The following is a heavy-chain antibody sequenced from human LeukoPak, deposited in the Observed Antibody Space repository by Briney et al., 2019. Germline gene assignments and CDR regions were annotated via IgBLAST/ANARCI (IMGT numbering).Heavy chain of an antibody. CDR1: GGSISGYY. Sequence: SQTLSLTCSVSGGSISGYYWSWIRQPPGKGLEWIGEINHSGSTNYNPSLKSRVTISVDTSKNQFSLKLSSVTAADTAVYYCARGSVDYWGQGTLVTVSS. D-gene: IGHD3-3*01. CDR2: INHSGST. J-gene: IGHJ4*02. V-gene: IGHV4-34*01. CDR3: ARGSVDY.